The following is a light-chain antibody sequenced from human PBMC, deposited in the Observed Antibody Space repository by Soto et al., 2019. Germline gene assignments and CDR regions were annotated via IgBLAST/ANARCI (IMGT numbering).Light chain of an antibody. V-gene: IGKV3-15*01. Sequence: EIVMTQSPATLSVSPGERATLSCRASQSVSSNLAWYQQKPGQAPRLLIYGASTRATGIPARFSGSGSGTEFTLTISSLQSEDFALYYCQQYNTFGGGTKVDIK. CDR3: QQYNT. CDR1: QSVSSN. J-gene: IGKJ4*01. CDR2: GAS.